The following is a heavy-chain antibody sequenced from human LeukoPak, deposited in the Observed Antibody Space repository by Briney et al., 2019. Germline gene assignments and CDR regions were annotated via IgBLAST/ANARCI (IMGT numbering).Heavy chain of an antibody. CDR2: ISTDGSRT. D-gene: IGHD5-24*01. J-gene: IGHJ4*02. V-gene: IGHV3-74*01. Sequence: PGGSLRLSCAASGFTFTSYWMHGVRQAPGKGLEWVSRISTDGSRTTYADSVKGRFTISRDNAKSTLYLQMNSLRAEDTAVYYCTRDGYNYRALDNWGQGTLVTVSS. CDR3: TRDGYNYRALDN. CDR1: GFTFTSYW.